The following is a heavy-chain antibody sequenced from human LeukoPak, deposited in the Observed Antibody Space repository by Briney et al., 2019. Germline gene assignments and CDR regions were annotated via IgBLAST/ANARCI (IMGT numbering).Heavy chain of an antibody. V-gene: IGHV1-69*05. CDR2: IIPIFGTA. CDR3: AREGIRGEQWPSDAFDI. D-gene: IGHD6-19*01. Sequence: SAKVSCKASGGTFSSYAISWVRQAPGQGLEWMGGIIPIFGTANYAQKFQGRVTITTDESTSTAYMELSSLRSEDTAVYYCAREGIRGEQWPSDAFDIWGQGTMVTVSS. CDR1: GGTFSSYA. J-gene: IGHJ3*02.